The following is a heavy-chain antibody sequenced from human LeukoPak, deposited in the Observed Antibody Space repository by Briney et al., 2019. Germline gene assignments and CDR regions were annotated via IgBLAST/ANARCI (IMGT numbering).Heavy chain of an antibody. D-gene: IGHD2-8*01. J-gene: IGHJ4*02. CDR1: GFTFDDFP. Sequence: TGGSLRLSCAASGFTFDDFPIHWVRQQPGKGLEWVSLVSVDGDTKYYADSVRGRFTISRDNSKNSLYLQMNSLRIEDTAFYCCAKDIIGYAPLWGQGTLVTVSS. CDR2: VSVDGDTK. CDR3: AKDIIGYAPL. V-gene: IGHV3-43*01.